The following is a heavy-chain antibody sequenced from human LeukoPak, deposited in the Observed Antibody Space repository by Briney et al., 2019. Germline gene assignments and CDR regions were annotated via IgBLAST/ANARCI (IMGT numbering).Heavy chain of an antibody. CDR1: GGTFSSYA. V-gene: IGHV1-69*05. D-gene: IGHD6-19*01. CDR2: IIPIFGTA. Sequence: GASVKVSCKASGGTFSSYAISWVRQAPGQGLEWMGGIIPIFGTANYAQKLQGRVTMTTDTSTSTAYMELRSLRSDDTAVYYCAREGAPEYSSGWYYWGQGTLVTVSS. J-gene: IGHJ4*02. CDR3: AREGAPEYSSGWYY.